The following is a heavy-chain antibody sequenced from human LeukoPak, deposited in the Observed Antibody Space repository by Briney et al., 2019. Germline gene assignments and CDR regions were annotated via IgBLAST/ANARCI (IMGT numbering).Heavy chain of an antibody. CDR3: ARGGVYYDFWSGYYTLDQ. Sequence: GGSLRLSCAASGFTFSNYAMHWVRQTPGKGLEWLAIIWYDGSNEYSADSVKGRLTISRDNSKKILYLQMNNLRAEDTAVYYCARGGVYYDFWSGYYTLDQWGQGTLVTVSS. V-gene: IGHV3-33*01. J-gene: IGHJ4*02. D-gene: IGHD3-3*01. CDR1: GFTFSNYA. CDR2: IWYDGSNE.